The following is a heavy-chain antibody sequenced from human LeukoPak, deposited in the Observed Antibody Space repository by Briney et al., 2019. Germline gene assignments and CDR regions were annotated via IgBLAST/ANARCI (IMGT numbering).Heavy chain of an antibody. CDR1: GYSTSSGYY. J-gene: IGHJ4*02. CDR2: IYHSGST. D-gene: IGHD5-12*01. CDR3: ARAGYSGYVVPPPADY. V-gene: IGHV4-38-2*02. Sequence: SETLSLTCTVSGYSTSSGYYWGWIRQPPGKGLEWIGSIYHSGSTYYNPSLKSRVTISVDTSKNQFSLKLSSVTAADTAVYYCARAGYSGYVVPPPADYWGQGTLVTVSS.